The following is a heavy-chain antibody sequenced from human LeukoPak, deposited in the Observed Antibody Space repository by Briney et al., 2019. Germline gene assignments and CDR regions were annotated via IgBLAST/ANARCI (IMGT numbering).Heavy chain of an antibody. V-gene: IGHV1-2*02. J-gene: IGHJ4*02. CDR1: GYTFTGYY. D-gene: IGHD6-19*01. CDR3: ARGIAVAGTRTEFDY. CDR2: INPDSGGT. Sequence: ASVKVSCKASGYTFTGYYMHWVRQAPGQGLEWMGWINPDSGGTNYAQKFQGRVTMTRDTSISTAYMELSRLRSDDTAVYYCARGIAVAGTRTEFDYWGQGTLVTVSS.